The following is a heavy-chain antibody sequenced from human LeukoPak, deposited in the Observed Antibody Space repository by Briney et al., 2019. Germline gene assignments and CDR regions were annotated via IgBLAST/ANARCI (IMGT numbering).Heavy chain of an antibody. CDR3: ARAGGAFDL. CDR1: GFTFSSYG. D-gene: IGHD1-26*01. J-gene: IGHJ3*01. Sequence: PGGSLRLSCAASGFTFSSYGMHWVRQAPGKGLDWVAVIWYDGSDKYYRDSVKGRFTISRDNSKNTLYLQMNSLRADDTAIYYCARAGGAFDLWGRGTMVTVSS. CDR2: IWYDGSDK. V-gene: IGHV3-33*01.